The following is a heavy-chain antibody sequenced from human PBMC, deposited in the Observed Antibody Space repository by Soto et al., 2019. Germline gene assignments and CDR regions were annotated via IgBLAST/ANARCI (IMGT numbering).Heavy chain of an antibody. CDR1: GGTFSSYA. J-gene: IGHJ3*02. CDR3: ARKSIAARLCCAFDI. D-gene: IGHD6-6*01. V-gene: IGHV1-69*13. Sequence: GASVKVSCKASGGTFSSYAISWVRQAPGQGLEWMGGIIPIFGTANYAQKFQGRVTITADESTSTAYMELSSLRSEDTAVYYCARKSIAARLCCAFDIWGQGTMVTVSS. CDR2: IIPIFGTA.